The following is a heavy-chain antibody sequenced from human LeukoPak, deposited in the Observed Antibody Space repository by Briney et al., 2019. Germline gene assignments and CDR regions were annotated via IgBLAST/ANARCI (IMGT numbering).Heavy chain of an antibody. CDR1: GFTFSSYS. Sequence: GGSLRLSCAASGFTFSSYSMNWVRQAPGKGLEWVSSISSSSNYIYYADSLKGRFTISRDNAKNSLYLQMNSLRAEDTAVYYCARETYCTSTTCPIGDHFDYWGREPWSPSPQ. CDR3: ARETYCTSTTCPIGDHFDY. CDR2: ISSSSNYI. D-gene: IGHD2-2*01. J-gene: IGHJ4*02. V-gene: IGHV3-21*01.